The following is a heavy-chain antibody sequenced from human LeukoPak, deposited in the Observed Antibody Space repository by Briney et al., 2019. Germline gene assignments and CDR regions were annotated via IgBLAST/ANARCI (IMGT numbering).Heavy chain of an antibody. D-gene: IGHD5-12*01. V-gene: IGHV3-11*03. CDR1: GFTFSDYY. CDR3: ANRGYSGYASDY. CDR2: ISSSSSYT. Sequence: GGSLRLSCAASGFTFSDYYMSWIRQAPGKGLEWVSYISSSSSYTNYADSVKGRFTISRDNAKNTLYLQMNSLRAEDTAVYYCANRGYSGYASDYWGQGTLVTVSS. J-gene: IGHJ4*02.